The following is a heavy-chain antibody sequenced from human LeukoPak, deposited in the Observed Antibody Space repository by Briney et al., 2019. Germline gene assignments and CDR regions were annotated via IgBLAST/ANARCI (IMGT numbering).Heavy chain of an antibody. CDR3: ARGHRLRGRWAFDI. CDR2: ISSSSTI. J-gene: IGHJ3*02. V-gene: IGHV3-48*04. CDR1: GFTFSSYS. Sequence: GGSLRLSCAASGFTFSSYSMNWVRQAPGKGLEWVSYISSSSTIYYADSVKGRFTISRDNAKNSLYLQMNSLRAEDTAVYYCARGHRLRGRWAFDIWGQGTMVTVSS. D-gene: IGHD4-17*01.